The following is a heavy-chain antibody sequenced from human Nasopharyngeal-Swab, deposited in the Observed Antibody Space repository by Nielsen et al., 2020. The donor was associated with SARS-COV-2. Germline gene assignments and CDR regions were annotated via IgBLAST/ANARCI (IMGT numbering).Heavy chain of an antibody. CDR1: GDSIRSYY. Sequence: SETLSLTCTVSGDSIRSYYWSWIRQPPGKGLEWIGYIYYSGTTNYNPSLKSRVTISVDTSNNQFSLKPSSVTAADTAVYYCARHEGSTIFGVVIISYMDVWGKGTTVTVSS. D-gene: IGHD3-3*01. CDR2: IYYSGTT. V-gene: IGHV4-59*08. CDR3: ARHEGSTIFGVVIISYMDV. J-gene: IGHJ6*03.